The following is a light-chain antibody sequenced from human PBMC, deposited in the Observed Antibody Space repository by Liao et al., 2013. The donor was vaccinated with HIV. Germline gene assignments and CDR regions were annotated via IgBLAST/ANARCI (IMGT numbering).Light chain of an antibody. CDR1: KLGDKY. J-gene: IGLJ2*01. CDR2: EDT. V-gene: IGLV3-1*01. CDR3: QTWHISTLI. Sequence: SYELTQPPSVSVSPGQTAIITCSGDKLGDKYACWYQQKPGQSPVLVIYEDTKRPAGIPERFSGSNSGNTATLTISGTQPFDEADYYCQTWHISTLILGGGTKLTVL.